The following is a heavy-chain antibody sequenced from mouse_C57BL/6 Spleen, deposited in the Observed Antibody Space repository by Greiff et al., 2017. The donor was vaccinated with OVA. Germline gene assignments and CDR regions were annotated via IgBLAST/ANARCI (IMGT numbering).Heavy chain of an antibody. V-gene: IGHV8-12*01. D-gene: IGHD2-3*01. Sequence: ESGPGILQSSQTLSLTCSFSGFSLSTSGMGVSWIRQPSGKGLEWLAHIYWDDDKRYNPSLQSRLTISKDTSRNQVFRKITSVDTADIATYYCARTRALYDGYYWYFDVWGTGTTVTVSS. CDR3: ARTRALYDGYYWYFDV. CDR1: GFSLSTSGMG. J-gene: IGHJ1*03. CDR2: IYWDDDK.